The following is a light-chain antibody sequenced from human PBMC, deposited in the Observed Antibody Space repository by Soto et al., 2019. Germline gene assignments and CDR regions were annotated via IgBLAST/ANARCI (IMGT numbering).Light chain of an antibody. J-gene: IGLJ1*01. Sequence: QSALTQPASVSGSPGQSLPISCTGTSSDVGGYNYVSWYQQHPGKAPKLMIYDVSNRPSGVSNRFSGSKSGNTASLTISGLQAEDEADYYCSSYTSSSTLLYVFGTGTKVTVL. V-gene: IGLV2-14*01. CDR2: DVS. CDR1: SSDVGGYNY. CDR3: SSYTSSSTLLYV.